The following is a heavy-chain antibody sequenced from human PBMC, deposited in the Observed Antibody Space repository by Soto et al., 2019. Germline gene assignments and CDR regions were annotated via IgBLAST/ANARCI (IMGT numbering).Heavy chain of an antibody. CDR3: AKDVGGREWLLHNWFDP. J-gene: IGHJ5*02. CDR2: ISGSGGST. V-gene: IGHV3-23*01. Sequence: SGGSLRLSCAASGFTLCSYAMSWVRPAPGKGLEWGSAISGSGGSTYYADSVKGRFTISRDNSKNTLYLQMNSLRAEDTAVYYCAKDVGGREWLLHNWFDPWGQGTLVTVSS. D-gene: IGHD3-3*01. CDR1: GFTLCSYA.